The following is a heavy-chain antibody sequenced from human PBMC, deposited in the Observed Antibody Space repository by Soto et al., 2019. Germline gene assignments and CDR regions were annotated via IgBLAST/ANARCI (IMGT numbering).Heavy chain of an antibody. CDR1: GYTFTGYC. J-gene: IGHJ4*02. Sequence: ASVKVSCKASGYTFTGYCMHWVRQAPGQGLEWMGWINPNSGGTNYAQKFQGWVTMTRDTSISTAYMELSRLRSDDTAVYYCARVGRKSSSTSNFDYWGQGTLVTVSS. V-gene: IGHV1-2*04. CDR3: ARVGRKSSSTSNFDY. D-gene: IGHD6-6*01. CDR2: INPNSGGT.